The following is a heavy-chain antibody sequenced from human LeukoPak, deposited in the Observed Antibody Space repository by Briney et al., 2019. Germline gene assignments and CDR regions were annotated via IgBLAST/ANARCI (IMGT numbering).Heavy chain of an antibody. V-gene: IGHV1-69*06. J-gene: IGHJ5*02. CDR3: ARDRGGYCSGGSCCENWFDP. CDR1: GGNFNSYA. CDR2: VIPLFGTA. D-gene: IGHD2-15*01. Sequence: GGSVKVSSQGFGGNFNSYAFSWGRQAPRPGGEWVGGVIPLFGTANYAQKFQGRVTITADKSTSTAYMELSSLRSEDTAVYYCARDRGGYCSGGSCCENWFDPWGQGTLVTVSS.